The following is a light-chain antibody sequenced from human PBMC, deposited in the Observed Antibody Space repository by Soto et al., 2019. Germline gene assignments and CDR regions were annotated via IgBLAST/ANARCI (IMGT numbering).Light chain of an antibody. V-gene: IGKV3-20*01. CDR2: GAS. CDR1: QSVSSN. Sequence: EIVLTPSPGTLSLSPVERATLSCRASQSVSSNLAWYQQKPGQAPRLLIYGASNRATGIPDRFSGSGSGTDFTLTITRLEPEDFAVYYCQQYSSSRTFGQGTKVDIK. CDR3: QQYSSSRT. J-gene: IGKJ1*01.